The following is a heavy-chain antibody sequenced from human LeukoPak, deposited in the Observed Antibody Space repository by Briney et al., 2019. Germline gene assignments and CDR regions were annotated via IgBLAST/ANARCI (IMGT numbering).Heavy chain of an antibody. V-gene: IGHV3-11*04. CDR1: GFTFSNYY. J-gene: IGHJ4*02. CDR3: ARDLDY. CDR2: ISSSGTTI. Sequence: GGSLRLSCAASGFTFSNYYMSRIRQAPGKGLEGVSYISSSGTTINYADSVKGRFTISRDNAKNSLYLQMNSLRAEDTAVYYCARDLDYWGQGTLVTVSS.